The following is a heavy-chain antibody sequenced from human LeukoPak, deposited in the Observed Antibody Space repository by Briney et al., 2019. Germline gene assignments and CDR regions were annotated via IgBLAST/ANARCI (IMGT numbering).Heavy chain of an antibody. Sequence: PGGSLRLSCAASGFTVSSNYMSWVRQAPGKGLECVSVIYSGGSTYYADSVKGRFTISRDNSKNTLYLQMNSLRAEDTAVYYCARGYYDSSGYYPGYYYYMDVWGKGTTVTISS. V-gene: IGHV3-66*01. CDR2: IYSGGST. CDR3: ARGYYDSSGYYPGYYYYMDV. J-gene: IGHJ6*03. D-gene: IGHD3-22*01. CDR1: GFTVSSNY.